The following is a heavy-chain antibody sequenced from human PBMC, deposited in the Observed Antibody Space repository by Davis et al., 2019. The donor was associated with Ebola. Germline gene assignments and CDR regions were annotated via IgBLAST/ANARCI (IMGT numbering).Heavy chain of an antibody. J-gene: IGHJ4*02. CDR2: INAGNGNT. CDR3: ARGARGSYFFDY. V-gene: IGHV1-3*01. D-gene: IGHD1-26*01. Sequence: ASVKVSCKASGYTFTSYAMHWVRQAPGQRLEWMGWINAGNGNTKYSQKFQGRVTITRDTSASTAYMELSSLRSEDTAVYYCARGARGSYFFDYRGQGTLVTVSS. CDR1: GYTFTSYA.